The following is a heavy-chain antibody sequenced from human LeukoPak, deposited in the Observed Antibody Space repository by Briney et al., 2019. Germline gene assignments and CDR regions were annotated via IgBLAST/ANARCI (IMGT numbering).Heavy chain of an antibody. CDR3: ARSGTFRLVVPAADAFDI. J-gene: IGHJ3*02. CDR1: GFTFDGYG. CDR2: INWNGGST. Sequence: GGSLRLSCAASGFTFDGYGMSWVRQAPGKGLEWVSGINWNGGSTGYVDSVKGRFTISRDNAKNSLYLQMNSLRAEDTALYHCARSGTFRLVVPAADAFDIWGQGTMVTVSS. V-gene: IGHV3-20*01. D-gene: IGHD2-2*01.